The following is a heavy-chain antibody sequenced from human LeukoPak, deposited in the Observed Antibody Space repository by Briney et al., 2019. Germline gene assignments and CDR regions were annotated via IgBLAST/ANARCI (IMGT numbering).Heavy chain of an antibody. CDR1: GYTFTSYG. V-gene: IGHV1-18*01. Sequence: ASVKVSCKASGYTFTSYGISWVRQAPGQGLEWMGWISAYNGNTNYAQKLQGRVTMTTDTSTSTAYMELRSLRSDDTAVYYCACLPWLVQDRYYDYWGQGTLVTVSS. D-gene: IGHD6-19*01. CDR3: ACLPWLVQDRYYDY. J-gene: IGHJ4*02. CDR2: ISAYNGNT.